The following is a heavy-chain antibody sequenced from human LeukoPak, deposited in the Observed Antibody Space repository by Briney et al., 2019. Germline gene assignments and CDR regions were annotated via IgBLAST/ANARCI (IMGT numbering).Heavy chain of an antibody. CDR1: GFTVSSNY. V-gene: IGHV3-53*01. D-gene: IGHD5-18*01. Sequence: PTGGSLRLSCAASGFTVSSNYMSWVRQAPGKGLEWVSAIYSGGSTYYADSVKGRFTISRDNSKNTLYLQMNSLRAEDTAVYYCARLRGYSYGTPYWGQGTLVTVSS. CDR3: ARLRGYSYGTPY. J-gene: IGHJ4*02. CDR2: IYSGGST.